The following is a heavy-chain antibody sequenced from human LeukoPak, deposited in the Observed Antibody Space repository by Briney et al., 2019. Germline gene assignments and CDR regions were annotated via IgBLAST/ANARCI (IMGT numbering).Heavy chain of an antibody. J-gene: IGHJ5*02. CDR3: ARDSVLDWTYYDFWSGYSPENWFDP. V-gene: IGHV6-1*01. CDR2: TYYRSKWYN. Sequence: SQTLSLTCAISGDSVSSNSAAWNWIRQSPSRGLEWLGRTYYRSKWYNDYAVSVKSRITINPDTSKNQFSLQLNSVTPEDTAVYYCARDSVLDWTYYDFWSGYSPENWFDPWGQGTLVTVSS. CDR1: GDSVSSNSAA. D-gene: IGHD3-3*01.